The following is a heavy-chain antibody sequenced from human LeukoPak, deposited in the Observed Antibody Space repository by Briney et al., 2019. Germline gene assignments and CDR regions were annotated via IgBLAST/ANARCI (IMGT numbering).Heavy chain of an antibody. J-gene: IGHJ5*02. Sequence: SETLSLTCIVSCGSFSSSYWSWIRQPPGKGLEWIGYIYYSGSTNYNPSLKSRVTISVDTSKNQFSLKLSSVTAADTAVYYCARADIVVVPAAMWTFDPWGQGTLVTVSS. CDR1: CGSFSSSY. V-gene: IGHV4-59*01. CDR3: ARADIVVVPAAMWTFDP. D-gene: IGHD2-2*01. CDR2: IYYSGST.